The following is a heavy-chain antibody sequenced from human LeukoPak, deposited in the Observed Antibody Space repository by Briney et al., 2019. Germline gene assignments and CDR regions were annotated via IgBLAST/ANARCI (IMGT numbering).Heavy chain of an antibody. J-gene: IGHJ4*02. CDR2: FYSGDSDD. D-gene: IGHD6-13*01. Sequence: VESLNISCQGSGYSFTNYWIAWVRQMPGKGLGWMGVFYSGDSDDRYSPSFQGQVTISADKSVSTAYLQWGRRRASDTAIYYCARDLDLTSAGAPLGYWGQGTLLTLPS. V-gene: IGHV5-51*01. CDR1: GYSFTNYW. CDR3: ARDLDLTSAGAPLGY.